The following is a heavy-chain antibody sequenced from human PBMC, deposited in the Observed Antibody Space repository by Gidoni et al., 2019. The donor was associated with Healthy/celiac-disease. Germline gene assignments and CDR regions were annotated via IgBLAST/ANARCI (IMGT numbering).Heavy chain of an antibody. CDR2: ISYDGSNK. J-gene: IGHJ4*02. CDR3: ARGSYYYDSSGYYHPFDY. CDR1: TFSSYA. D-gene: IGHD3-22*01. V-gene: IGHV3-30-3*01. Sequence: TFSSYAMHWVRQAPGKGLEWVAVISYDGSNKYYADSVKGRFTISRDNSKNTLYLQMNRLRAEDTAVYYCARGSYYYDSSGYYHPFDYWGQGTLVTVSS.